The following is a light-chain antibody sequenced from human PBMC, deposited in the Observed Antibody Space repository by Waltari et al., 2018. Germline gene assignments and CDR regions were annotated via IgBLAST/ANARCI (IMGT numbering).Light chain of an antibody. CDR2: DAS. V-gene: IGKV3-11*01. CDR1: QSVDDY. J-gene: IGKJ1*01. Sequence: VLTQSPATLSLSPGDRATLSCRASQSVDDYMAWYQQKPGQYPRLLIYDASNRATGIPIRFSGSGFGTDFTLTISSLEPDDFAHYYCQQRRNWPPTFGQGTKVEIK. CDR3: QQRRNWPPT.